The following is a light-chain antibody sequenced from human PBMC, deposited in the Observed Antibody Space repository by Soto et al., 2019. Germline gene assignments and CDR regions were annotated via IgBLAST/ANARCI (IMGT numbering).Light chain of an antibody. Sequence: QSVLTQPPSGSGAPGQRVTISCTGSSYNIGAGYDVNWYQQLPGTAPKLLIYGNSNRPSGVPDRFSGSKSGTSASLAFTGLQAEDEADYYCQSYDSSLSGYVFGTGTKLTVL. CDR3: QSYDSSLSGYV. CDR1: SYNIGAGYD. J-gene: IGLJ1*01. V-gene: IGLV1-40*01. CDR2: GNS.